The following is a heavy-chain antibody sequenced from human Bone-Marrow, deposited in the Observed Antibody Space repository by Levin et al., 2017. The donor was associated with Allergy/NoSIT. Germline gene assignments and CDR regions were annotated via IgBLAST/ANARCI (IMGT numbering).Heavy chain of an antibody. D-gene: IGHD3-22*01. CDR1: GFIFDDYA. J-gene: IGHJ5*02. CDR3: AKVGSYYDRNGIGGWFDP. V-gene: IGHV3-9*01. CDR2: ISCTSGSI. Sequence: SLKISCAASGFIFDDYAMHWVRQAPGKGLEWVSGISCTSGSIGYADSVKGRFTISRDNAKNSLYLQMNSLRAEDTALYYCAKVGSYYDRNGIGGWFDPWGQGTLVTVSS.